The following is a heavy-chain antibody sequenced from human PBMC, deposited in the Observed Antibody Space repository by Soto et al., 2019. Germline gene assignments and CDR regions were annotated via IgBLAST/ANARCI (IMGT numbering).Heavy chain of an antibody. D-gene: IGHD3-3*01. CDR2: IKSKTDGGTT. Sequence: GGSLRLSCAASGFTFSNAWMNWVRQAPGKGLEWVGRIKSKTDGGTTDYAAPVKGRFTISRDDSKNTLYLQMNSLKTEDTAVYYCTTDIRVSPSYYDFWSGYYTGYFDYWGQGTLVTVSS. CDR3: TTDIRVSPSYYDFWSGYYTGYFDY. V-gene: IGHV3-15*07. J-gene: IGHJ4*02. CDR1: GFTFSNAW.